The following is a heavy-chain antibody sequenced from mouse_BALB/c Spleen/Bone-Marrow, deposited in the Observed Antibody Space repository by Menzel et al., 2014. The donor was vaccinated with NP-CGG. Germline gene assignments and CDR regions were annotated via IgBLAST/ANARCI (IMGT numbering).Heavy chain of an antibody. Sequence: QVQLQQSGAELMKPGASVKISCKATGYTFSSYWIEWVKQRPGHGLEGIGEILPGSGTTNYNEKFKGKATFTADTSSNTAYMQLSSLTSEDSAVYYCARGTYRYYFDYWGQGTTLTVSS. CDR3: ARGTYRYYFDY. J-gene: IGHJ2*01. D-gene: IGHD2-14*01. CDR1: GYTFSSYW. CDR2: ILPGSGTT. V-gene: IGHV1-9*01.